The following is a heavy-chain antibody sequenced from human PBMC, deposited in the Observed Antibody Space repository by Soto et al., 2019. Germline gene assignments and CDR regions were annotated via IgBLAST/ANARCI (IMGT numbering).Heavy chain of an antibody. CDR2: ISYDGSNK. J-gene: IGHJ6*02. CDR3: AKDVLRFLEWLAFYGMDV. CDR1: RFTFSSYG. D-gene: IGHD3-3*01. V-gene: IGHV3-30*18. Sequence: QVQLVESGGGVVQPGRSLRLSCAASRFTFSSYGMHWVRQAPGKGLEWVAVISYDGSNKYYADSVEGRFTISRDNSKNTLYMQMNSLRTEDTAVYYCAKDVLRFLEWLAFYGMDVWGQGTTVTVSS.